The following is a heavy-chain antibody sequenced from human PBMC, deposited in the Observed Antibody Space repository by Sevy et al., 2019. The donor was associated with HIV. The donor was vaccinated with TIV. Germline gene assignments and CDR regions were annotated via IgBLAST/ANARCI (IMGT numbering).Heavy chain of an antibody. CDR2: IYYSGST. D-gene: IGHD6-13*01. V-gene: IGHV4-59*13. Sequence: SETLSLTCTVSGGSISSYYWSWIWQPPGKGLEWIGYIYYSGSTNYNPSLKSRVTISVDTSKNQFSLKLSSVTAADTAVYYCARSRASSSWRGGYFDYWGQGTLVTVSS. J-gene: IGHJ4*02. CDR3: ARSRASSSWRGGYFDY. CDR1: GGSISSYY.